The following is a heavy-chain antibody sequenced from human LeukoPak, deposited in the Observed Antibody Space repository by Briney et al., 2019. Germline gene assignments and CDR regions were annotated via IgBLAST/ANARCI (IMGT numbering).Heavy chain of an antibody. CDR2: IYYSGST. CDR1: GGSISSGGYY. D-gene: IGHD4-17*01. Sequence: SETLSLTCTVSGGSISSGGYYWSWIRQHPGKGLEWIGYIYYSGSTYYNPSLKSRVTISVDTSKSQFSLKLSSVTAADTAVYYCAREVADTVTTYFLDYWGQGTLVTVSS. CDR3: AREVADTVTTYFLDY. V-gene: IGHV4-31*03. J-gene: IGHJ4*02.